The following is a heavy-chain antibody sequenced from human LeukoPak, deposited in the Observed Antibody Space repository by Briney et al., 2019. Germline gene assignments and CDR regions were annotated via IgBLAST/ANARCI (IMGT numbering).Heavy chain of an antibody. J-gene: IGHJ4*02. CDR3: ARRSENWNSYYFDY. CDR1: GGSLSDYY. D-gene: IGHD1-7*01. Sequence: SETLSLTCAAYGGSLSDYYWNWIRQPPGKGLEWIGEIIHSGSTNYNPSLKSRVTISVDTSKNQFSLKLSSVTAADTAVYYCARRSENWNSYYFDYWGQGTLVTVSS. V-gene: IGHV4-34*12. CDR2: IIHSGST.